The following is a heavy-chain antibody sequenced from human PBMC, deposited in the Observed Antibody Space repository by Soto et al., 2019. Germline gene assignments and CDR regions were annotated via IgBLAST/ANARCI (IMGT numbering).Heavy chain of an antibody. Sequence: EVQLLESGGGLVQPGGSLRLSGAASGFTFSSYAMSWVRQAPGKGLEWVSAISGSGGSTYYADSVKGRFTISRDNSKKTLYLQMNSRRAEDRAVHYCAKDRSPHYLWGRGALVTKSS. V-gene: IGHV3-23*01. CDR3: AKDRSPHYL. D-gene: IGHD1-26*01. CDR2: ISGSGGST. J-gene: IGHJ2*01. CDR1: GFTFSSYA.